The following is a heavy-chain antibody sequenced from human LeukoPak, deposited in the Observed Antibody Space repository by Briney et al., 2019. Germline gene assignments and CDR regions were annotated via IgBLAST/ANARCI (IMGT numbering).Heavy chain of an antibody. D-gene: IGHD1-26*01. J-gene: IGHJ4*02. Sequence: PSETLSLTCTVSGDSTSGYYCSWIRQPTGKGLEWIGRIYTSGNTNYNPSLKTRVTMSVDTSKNQFSLKLSSVTAADTAVYYCARGGSYFGYWGQGTLVTVSS. V-gene: IGHV4-4*07. CDR3: ARGGSYFGY. CDR1: GDSTSGYY. CDR2: IYTSGNT.